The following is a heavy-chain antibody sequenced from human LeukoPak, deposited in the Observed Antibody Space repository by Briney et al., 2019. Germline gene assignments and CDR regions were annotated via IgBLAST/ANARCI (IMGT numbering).Heavy chain of an antibody. CDR1: GYTFTNYG. CDR3: AFMVPDIVVVPAAIRSFAFDI. Sequence: ASVKVSCKASGYTFTNYGISWVRQAPGQGLEWMGWSSAYNGNTNYAQRLQGRVTMTADTSTSTAYMELRSLRSDDTAVYYCAFMVPDIVVVPAAIRSFAFDIWGQGTMVTVSS. CDR2: SSAYNGNT. V-gene: IGHV1-18*01. D-gene: IGHD2-2*02. J-gene: IGHJ3*02.